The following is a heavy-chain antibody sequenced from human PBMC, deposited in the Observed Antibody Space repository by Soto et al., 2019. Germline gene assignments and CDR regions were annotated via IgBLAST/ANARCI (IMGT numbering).Heavy chain of an antibody. CDR3: ARVVVPAARSSAKYYYYGMDV. CDR2: INPSGGST. CDR1: GYTFTSYY. Sequence: ASVKVSCKASGYTFTSYYMHWVRQAPGQGLEWMGIINPSGGSTSYAQKFQGRVTMTRDTSTSTVYMELSSLRSEDTAVYYCARVVVPAARSSAKYYYYGMDVWGQGTTVTVSS. D-gene: IGHD2-2*01. J-gene: IGHJ6*02. V-gene: IGHV1-46*01.